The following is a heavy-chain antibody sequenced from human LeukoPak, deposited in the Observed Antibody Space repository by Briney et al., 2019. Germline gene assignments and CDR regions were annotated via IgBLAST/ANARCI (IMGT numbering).Heavy chain of an antibody. J-gene: IGHJ4*02. CDR1: GFTFSSYA. CDR3: ALGYCSSTSCYSFDY. CDR2: ISYDGSNK. D-gene: IGHD2-2*01. V-gene: IGHV3-30-3*01. Sequence: GGSLRLSCAASGFTFSSYAMHWVRQAPGMGLEWVAVISYDGSNKYYADSVKGRFTISRDNSKNTLYLQMNSLRAEDTAVYYCALGYCSSTSCYSFDYWGQGTLVTVSS.